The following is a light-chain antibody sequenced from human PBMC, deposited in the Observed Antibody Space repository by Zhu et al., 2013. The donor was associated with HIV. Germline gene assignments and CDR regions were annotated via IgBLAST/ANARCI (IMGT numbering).Light chain of an antibody. CDR2: GVS. CDR1: QSVSSN. CDR3: LQHNTYPRT. V-gene: IGKV3D-15*01. J-gene: IGKJ1*01. Sequence: EIVLTQSPATLSVSPGQSATLSCRASQSVSSNLAWYQQKPGQAPRLLIYGVSIRATGIPDRFSGSGSGTDFTLTISSLQPEDFATYYCLQHNTYPRTFGQGTKVE.